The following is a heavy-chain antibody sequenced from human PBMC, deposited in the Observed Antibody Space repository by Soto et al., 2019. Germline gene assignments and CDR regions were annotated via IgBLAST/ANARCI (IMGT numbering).Heavy chain of an antibody. CDR3: ARDDYGIYNWFDP. J-gene: IGHJ5*02. CDR1: GYTFTGYY. CDR2: INPNNGGT. D-gene: IGHD4-17*01. V-gene: IGHV1-2*02. Sequence: ASVKVSCKASGYTFTGYYMHWVRQAPGQGLEWMGWINPNNGGTNYAQKFQGRVTMTRDTSISTAYMELSRLRSDDTAVYYCARDDYGIYNWFDPWGQGTLVTVSS.